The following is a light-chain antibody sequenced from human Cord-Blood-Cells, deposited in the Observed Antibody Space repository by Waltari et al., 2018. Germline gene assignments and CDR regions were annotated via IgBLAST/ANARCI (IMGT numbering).Light chain of an antibody. Sequence: DSQMTQSPSSLSASVGDRVTITCQASQDISNYLNCYQQKPGKAPKLLIYDASNCETGVPTRFSGSGSGTDFTFTISSLQPEDIATYYCQQYDNLPITFGQGTRLEIK. J-gene: IGKJ5*01. CDR1: QDISNY. CDR3: QQYDNLPIT. V-gene: IGKV1-33*01. CDR2: DAS.